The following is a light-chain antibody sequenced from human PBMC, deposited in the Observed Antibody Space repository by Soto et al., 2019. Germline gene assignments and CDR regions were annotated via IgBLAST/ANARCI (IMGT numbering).Light chain of an antibody. J-gene: IGKJ2*01. V-gene: IGKV3-11*01. CDR3: QQRSNWSPYT. Sequence: EIVLTQSPATLSLSPGERATLSCRASQSVSSYLAWYQQKPGQAPRLLIYDASNRATGVPARFSGSGSGTNFTLTISSLEHADVSVYYCQQRSNWSPYTFGQGTKLEIK. CDR2: DAS. CDR1: QSVSSY.